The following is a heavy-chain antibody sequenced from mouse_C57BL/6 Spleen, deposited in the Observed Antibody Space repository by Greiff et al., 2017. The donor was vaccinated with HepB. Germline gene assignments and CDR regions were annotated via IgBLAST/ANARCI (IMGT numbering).Heavy chain of an antibody. J-gene: IGHJ4*01. Sequence: QVQLQQPGAELVKPGASVKLSCKASGYTFTSYWMHWVKQRPGQGLEWIGMIHPNSGSTNYNEKFKSKATLTVDKSSSPAYMQLSSLTYEDSAVYYCARSGYDCSSYGAMDYWGQGTSVTVAS. CDR2: IHPNSGST. D-gene: IGHD1-1*01. V-gene: IGHV1-64*01. CDR3: ARSGYDCSSYGAMDY. CDR1: GYTFTSYW.